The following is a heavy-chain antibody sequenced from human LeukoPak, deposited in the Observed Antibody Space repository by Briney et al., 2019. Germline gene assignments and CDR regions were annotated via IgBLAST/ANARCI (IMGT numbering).Heavy chain of an antibody. Sequence: SETLPLTCTVSGGSIGSSSYYWGWIRQPPGKGLEWIGSFYYSGSTYYNPSLKSRVTISVDTSKNQFSLKLTSVTAADTAVYYCARGLGATTALASDYWGQGTLVTVSS. J-gene: IGHJ4*02. V-gene: IGHV4-39*01. CDR1: GGSIGSSSYY. CDR2: FYYSGST. D-gene: IGHD1-26*01. CDR3: ARGLGATTALASDY.